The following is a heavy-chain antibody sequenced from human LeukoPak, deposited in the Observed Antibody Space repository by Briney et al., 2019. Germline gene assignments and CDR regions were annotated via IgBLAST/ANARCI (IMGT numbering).Heavy chain of an antibody. Sequence: PSETLSLTCTVSGGSISSYYWSWIRQPPGKGLEWIGYIYYSGRTNYNPSLKSRVTISVDTSKNQFSLKLSPVTAADTAVYYCARVVPPDAFDIWGQGTMVTVSS. J-gene: IGHJ3*02. CDR3: ARVVPPDAFDI. V-gene: IGHV4-59*08. CDR1: GGSISSYY. D-gene: IGHD2-15*01. CDR2: IYYSGRT.